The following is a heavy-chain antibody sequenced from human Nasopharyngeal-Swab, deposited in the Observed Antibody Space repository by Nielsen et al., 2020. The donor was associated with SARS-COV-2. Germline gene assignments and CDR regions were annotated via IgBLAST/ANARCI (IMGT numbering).Heavy chain of an antibody. CDR3: ARTDSSGYYPVTYYYYGMDV. Sequence: VRQMPGEGLEWVAVISYDGSNKYYADSVMGRFTISRDNSKNTLYLQMNSLRAEDTAVYYCARTDSSGYYPVTYYYYGMDVWGQGTTVTVSS. J-gene: IGHJ6*02. CDR2: ISYDGSNK. V-gene: IGHV3-30-3*01. D-gene: IGHD3-22*01.